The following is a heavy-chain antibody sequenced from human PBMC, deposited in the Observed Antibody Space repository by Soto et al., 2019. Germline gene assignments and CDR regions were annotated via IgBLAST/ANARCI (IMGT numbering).Heavy chain of an antibody. V-gene: IGHV6-1*01. J-gene: IGHJ5*02. CDR2: TYYRSKWYN. Sequence: PSQTLSLTCVISGDSVSSNSAAWNWIRQSPSRGLEWLGRTYYRSKWYNDYAVSVKSRITINPDTSKNQFSLQLNSVTPEDTAVYYCAREVTVRAARARWFDPWGQGTLVTVSS. CDR1: GDSVSSNSAA. D-gene: IGHD6-6*01. CDR3: AREVTVRAARARWFDP.